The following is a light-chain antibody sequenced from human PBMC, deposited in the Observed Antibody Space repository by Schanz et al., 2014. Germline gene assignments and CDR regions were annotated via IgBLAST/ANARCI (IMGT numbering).Light chain of an antibody. CDR3: STWDDILNGQGV. J-gene: IGLJ3*02. CDR1: STDVGGYNY. Sequence: QSVLTQPRSVSGSPGQSVTISCTGTSTDVGGYNYVSWYQQRPGKAPKLIIYDDNKRPSGVPDRFSCSKSGNTASLTISGLQADDEADYYCSTWDDILNGQGVFGGGTKLTVL. CDR2: DDN. V-gene: IGLV2-11*01.